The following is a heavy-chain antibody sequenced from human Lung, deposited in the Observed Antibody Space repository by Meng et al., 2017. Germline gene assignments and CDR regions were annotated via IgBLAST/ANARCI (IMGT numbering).Heavy chain of an antibody. J-gene: IGHJ4*02. D-gene: IGHD3-10*01. V-gene: IGHV3-74*01. CDR3: VKEFRTGDPGG. CDR2: IKSDGSSP. CDR1: GLTFSNYW. Sequence: GGSLRLSCAASGLTFSNYWIHWVRQAPQKGLVWVSRIKSDGSSPDYADSVKGRFTISRDNAKNTVYLQMNSLRGEDTAVYYCVKEFRTGDPGGWGQGTVVTVSS.